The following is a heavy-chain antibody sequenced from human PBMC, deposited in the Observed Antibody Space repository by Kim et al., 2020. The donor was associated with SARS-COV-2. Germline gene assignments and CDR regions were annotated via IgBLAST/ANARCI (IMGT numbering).Heavy chain of an antibody. V-gene: IGHV3-30*04. Sequence: VGSLRLSCAGSGFTFSGYTMHWVRQAPGKGLEWVAFISYDGGNKYYVDSVKGRFTISRDNSKNTLYLQMNSLRAEDTAVYYCATDGPRYGSGCYFDYCG. J-gene: IGHJ4*01. CDR1: GFTFSGYT. D-gene: IGHD3-10*01. CDR3: ATDGPRYGSGCYFDY. CDR2: ISYDGGNK.